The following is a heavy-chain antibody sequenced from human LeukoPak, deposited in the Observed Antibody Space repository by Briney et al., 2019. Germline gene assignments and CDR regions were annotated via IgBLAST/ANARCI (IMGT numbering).Heavy chain of an antibody. D-gene: IGHD3-16*01. J-gene: IGHJ6*02. Sequence: GASVKVSCKAPGNSISNYAVSWVRQAPGQGFEWMGGIIPIFGTADYAQKFQGRVTITADQSTSTTYMALSSLKSEDTATYYCTTRACHAGGCSSSFYYYYGLHFWGQGTTVSVSS. V-gene: IGHV1-69*01. CDR1: GNSISNYA. CDR3: TTRACHAGGCSSSFYYYYGLHF. CDR2: IIPIFGTA.